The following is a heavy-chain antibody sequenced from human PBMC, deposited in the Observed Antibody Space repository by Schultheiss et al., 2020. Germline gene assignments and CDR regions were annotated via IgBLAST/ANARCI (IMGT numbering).Heavy chain of an antibody. Sequence: GGSLRLSCAASGFTFSSYAMSWVRQAPGKGLEWVSSISSSSSYIYYADSVKGRFTISRDNAKNSLYLQMNSLRAEDTAVYYCAKTRDYYDSSDRPYYFDYWGQGTLVTVSS. CDR1: GFTFSSYA. V-gene: IGHV3-21*04. CDR3: AKTRDYYDSSDRPYYFDY. J-gene: IGHJ4*02. CDR2: ISSSSSYI. D-gene: IGHD3-22*01.